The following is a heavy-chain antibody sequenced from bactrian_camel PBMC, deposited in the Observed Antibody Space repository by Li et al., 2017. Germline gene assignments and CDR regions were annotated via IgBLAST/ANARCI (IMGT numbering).Heavy chain of an antibody. CDR3: RTDLVWDLSYCRGAY. Sequence: VQLVESGGGLVQPGGSLRLSCATSGFTFSWYGMNWVRQAPGKGLEWVSTIRISGSTYYADSVKGRFTISRDNAENTHYLQLNSLKPEDTAMYYCRTDLVWDLSYCRGAYWGQGTQVTVS. D-gene: IGHD2*01. CDR2: IRISGST. V-gene: IGHV3S40*01. CDR1: GFTFSWYG. J-gene: IGHJ4*01.